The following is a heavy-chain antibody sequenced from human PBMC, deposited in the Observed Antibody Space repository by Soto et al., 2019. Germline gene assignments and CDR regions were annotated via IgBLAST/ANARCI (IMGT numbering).Heavy chain of an antibody. CDR2: ISGGAAT. Sequence: EVQLLESGGGLVQPGESLRLSCAASGFNFRSFAMNWVRQAPGKGLEWVSTISGGAATTYADSVKGRLTISRDNSKNPVSLQMNSLTAEDTAVYYCAKGSHIAARPFFFDSWGRGTLVTVSS. D-gene: IGHD6-6*01. V-gene: IGHV3-23*01. J-gene: IGHJ4*02. CDR1: GFNFRSFA. CDR3: AKGSHIAARPFFFDS.